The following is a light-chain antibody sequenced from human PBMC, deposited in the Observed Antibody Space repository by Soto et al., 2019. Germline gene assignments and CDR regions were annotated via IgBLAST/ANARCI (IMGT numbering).Light chain of an antibody. CDR1: SSDVGGYNY. V-gene: IGLV2-14*01. J-gene: IGLJ2*01. CDR2: EVS. Sequence: QSALTQPASVSGSPGQSITISCTGTSSDVGGYNYVSWYQQRPGKAPRLMIYEVSNRPSGVSNRFSGSKSGNTAFLTISGLQAEDEADYYRSSYTGSSPVFGGGTKVTVL. CDR3: SSYTGSSPV.